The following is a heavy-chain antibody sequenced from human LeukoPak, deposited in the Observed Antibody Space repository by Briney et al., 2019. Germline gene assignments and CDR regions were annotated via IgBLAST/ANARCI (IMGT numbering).Heavy chain of an antibody. V-gene: IGHV3-30*04. CDR2: ISYDGSNK. Sequence: GGSLRLSCAASGFTFSSYAMHWVRQAPGKGLEWVAVISYDGSNKYYADSVKGRFTISRDNSKNTLYLQMNSLRAEDTAVYHCARDPGGAGNPNTPFFDYWGQGTLVTVSS. CDR3: ARDPGGAGNPNTPFFDY. J-gene: IGHJ4*02. CDR1: GFTFSSYA. D-gene: IGHD3-16*01.